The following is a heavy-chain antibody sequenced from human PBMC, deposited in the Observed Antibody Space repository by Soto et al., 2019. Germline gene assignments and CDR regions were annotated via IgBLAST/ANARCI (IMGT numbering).Heavy chain of an antibody. V-gene: IGHV3-48*02. J-gene: IGHJ4*02. CDR1: GFTFSSYN. Sequence: PGGSLRLSCAASGFTFSSYNMNWVRQAPGKGLEWIAYISTAGSAISYADSVQGRFTISRDNAKNSLYLQMNSLRDEDTAVYYCARDLHYAFDYWGQGTLVTVSS. D-gene: IGHD3-16*01. CDR2: ISTAGSAI. CDR3: ARDLHYAFDY.